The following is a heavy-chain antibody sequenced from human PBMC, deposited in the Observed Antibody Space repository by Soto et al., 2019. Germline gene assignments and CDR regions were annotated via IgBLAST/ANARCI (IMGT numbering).Heavy chain of an antibody. D-gene: IGHD1-1*01. CDR1: GGSISSPSYN. Sequence: QVQLQQSGPGLLKPSETLSLTCTVSGGSISSPSYNWGWVRQPPGKGPEWIGSFFYGGRTHYRPSLESRLSISGHTARSQVSLTVTSVTAADTAVYYCATVASTHFDSWGQGALVVVSS. CDR3: ATVASTHFDS. CDR2: FFYGGRT. J-gene: IGHJ4*02. V-gene: IGHV4-39*01.